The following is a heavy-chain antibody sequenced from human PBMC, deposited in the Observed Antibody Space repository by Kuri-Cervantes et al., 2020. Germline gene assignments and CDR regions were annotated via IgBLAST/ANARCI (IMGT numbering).Heavy chain of an antibody. CDR1: GGTFSSYT. Sequence: SVKVSCKASGGTFSSYTISWVRQAPGQGLEWMGRIIPILGIANYAQKFQGRVTITADKSTSTAYMELSRLRSDDTAVYYCARIPGIAVAGIDNWFDPWGQGTLVTVSS. CDR3: ARIPGIAVAGIDNWFDP. V-gene: IGHV1-69*02. CDR2: IIPILGIA. D-gene: IGHD6-19*01. J-gene: IGHJ5*02.